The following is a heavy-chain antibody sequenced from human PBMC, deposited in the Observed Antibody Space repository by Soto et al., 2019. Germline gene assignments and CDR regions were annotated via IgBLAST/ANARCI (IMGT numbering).Heavy chain of an antibody. CDR1: GGSFSGYY. CDR3: ARGLPGGEWFGEPPYYYYGMDV. D-gene: IGHD3-10*01. Sequence: PSETLSLTSAVYGGSFSGYYWSWIRQPPGKGLEWIGEINHSGSTNYNPSLKSRVTISVDTSKNQFSLKLSSVTAADTAVYYCARGLPGGEWFGEPPYYYYGMDVWGQVNTVPISS. J-gene: IGHJ6*02. CDR2: INHSGST. V-gene: IGHV4-34*01.